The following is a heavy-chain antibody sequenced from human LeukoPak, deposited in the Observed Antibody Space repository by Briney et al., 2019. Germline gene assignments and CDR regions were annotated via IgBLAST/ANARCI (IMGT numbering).Heavy chain of an antibody. CDR3: TTDRGSPRPRNDY. V-gene: IGHV3-15*01. Sequence: GGSLRLSCAASGFTFSSYAMSWVRQAPGKGLEWVGRIKSKTDGGTTDYAAPVKGRFTISRDDSKNTLYPQMNSLKTEDTAVYYCTTDRGSPRPRNDYWGQGTLVTVSS. D-gene: IGHD3-16*01. CDR2: IKSKTDGGTT. CDR1: GFTFSSYA. J-gene: IGHJ4*02.